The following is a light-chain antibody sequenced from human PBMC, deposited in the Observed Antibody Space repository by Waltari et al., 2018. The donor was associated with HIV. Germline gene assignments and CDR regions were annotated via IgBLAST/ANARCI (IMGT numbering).Light chain of an antibody. J-gene: IGLJ3*02. CDR1: WGNLGSLNK. CDR2: DNS. V-gene: IGLV1-40*01. CDR3: LAFDVGLGHWV. Sequence: QSLLTQSASVSGAPGQRITISCTGHWGNLGSLNKVHWYQQHPGAAPKLLIYDNSNRPSGISGRFSASRSGPSASLTIAGLQPEDEADYFCLAFDVGLGHWVFVEGARLTVL.